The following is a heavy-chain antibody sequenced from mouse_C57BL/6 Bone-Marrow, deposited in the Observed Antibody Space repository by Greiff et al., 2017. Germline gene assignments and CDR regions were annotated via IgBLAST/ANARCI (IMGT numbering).Heavy chain of an antibody. J-gene: IGHJ2*01. D-gene: IGHD1-1*01. Sequence: EVQRVESGGGLVKPGGSLKLSCAASGFTFSSYAMSWVRQTPEKRLEWVATISDGGSYTYYPDNVKGRFTISRDNAKNNLYLQMSHLKSEDTAMYYCARDRDTTGYWGQGTTLTVSS. CDR2: ISDGGSYT. CDR3: ARDRDTTGY. CDR1: GFTFSSYA. V-gene: IGHV5-4*01.